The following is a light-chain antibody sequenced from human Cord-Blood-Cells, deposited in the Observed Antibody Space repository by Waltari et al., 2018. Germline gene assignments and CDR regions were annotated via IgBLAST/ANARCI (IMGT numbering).Light chain of an antibody. CDR2: KDR. CDR3: QSADSSGTYV. Sequence: SYELTQPPSVSVSPGHPPRTTFPGDALPKQYAYWYKQKPGQAPVLVRYKDRERPSGIPERFSGSSAGTTVTLTISGVQAEDEADYYCQSADSSGTYVFGTVTKVTVL. J-gene: IGLJ1*01. V-gene: IGLV3-25*03. CDR1: ALPKQY.